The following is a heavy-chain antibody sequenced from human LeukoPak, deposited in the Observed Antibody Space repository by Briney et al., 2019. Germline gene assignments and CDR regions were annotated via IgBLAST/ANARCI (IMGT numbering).Heavy chain of an antibody. CDR2: IYSGGST. V-gene: IGHV3-66*02. J-gene: IGHJ4*02. CDR3: ARARVRGVSFFAY. Sequence: GGSLRLSCAASGFTVSGNYMSWVRQAPGKGLEWVSVIYSGGSTYYADSVKGRFTISRDNSKNTLFLQMNSLRAEDTAVYYCARARVRGVSFFAYWGQGTLVTVSS. D-gene: IGHD2-21*01. CDR1: GFTVSGNY.